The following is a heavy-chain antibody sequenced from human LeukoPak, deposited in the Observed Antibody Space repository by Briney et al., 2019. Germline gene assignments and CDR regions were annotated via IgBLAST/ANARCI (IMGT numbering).Heavy chain of an antibody. CDR2: IRYDGSNK. D-gene: IGHD3-22*01. CDR3: AKVAVDYCESSSYYSGLYYYYYYMDV. J-gene: IGHJ6*03. CDR1: GFTFSSYG. Sequence: GGTLRLSCAASGFTFSSYGMHWVRQAPGKGLEWVAVIRYDGSNKYYADSVKGRFTISRDNSKNTLYLQMNSLTAEDTAVYYCAKVAVDYCESSSYYSGLYYYYYYMDVWGKGTTVTISS. V-gene: IGHV3-30*02.